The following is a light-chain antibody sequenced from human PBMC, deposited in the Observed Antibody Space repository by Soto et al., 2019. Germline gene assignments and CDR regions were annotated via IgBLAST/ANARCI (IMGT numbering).Light chain of an antibody. CDR1: QSVSSSY. V-gene: IGKV3-20*01. J-gene: IGKJ3*01. Sequence: EIVLTQSPGTLSLSPGERATLSCRASQSVSSSYLAWYQHKPGQAPMLLIYGASSMATGIPDRFSGSGSGTDFTLTISRLEPEDFAVYYCQQYGSSLFTFGPGTKVDIK. CDR2: GAS. CDR3: QQYGSSLFT.